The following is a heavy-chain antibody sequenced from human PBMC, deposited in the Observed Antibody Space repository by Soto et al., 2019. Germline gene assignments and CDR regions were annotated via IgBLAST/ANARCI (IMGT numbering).Heavy chain of an antibody. CDR2: IYYSGST. Sequence: PSETLSLTCTVSGGSLSSSSYYWGWIRQPPGKGLEWIGGIYYSGSTYYNPSLKSRVTISVDTSKNQFSLKLSSVTAADTAVYYCARLGIVVVQAATPEYYYYGMDVWGQGTTVTVSS. CDR3: ARLGIVVVQAATPEYYYYGMDV. J-gene: IGHJ6*02. D-gene: IGHD2-2*01. V-gene: IGHV4-39*01. CDR1: GGSLSSSSYY.